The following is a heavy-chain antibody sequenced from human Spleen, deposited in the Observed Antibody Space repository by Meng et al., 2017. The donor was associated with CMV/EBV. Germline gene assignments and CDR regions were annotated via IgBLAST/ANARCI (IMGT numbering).Heavy chain of an antibody. D-gene: IGHD2-21*01. V-gene: IGHV1-46*01. J-gene: IGHJ4*02. CDR1: GYTFTAFY. Sequence: ASVKVSCKASGYTFTAFYMHWVRQAPGQGLEWMGIINPSGGGTSYTQKFQGRVTMTRDTSTSTFYMELSSLTSEDTAVYFCVRGRLPRYYSGDYFDYWGQGTLVTVSS. CDR2: INPSGGGT. CDR3: VRGRLPRYYSGDYFDY.